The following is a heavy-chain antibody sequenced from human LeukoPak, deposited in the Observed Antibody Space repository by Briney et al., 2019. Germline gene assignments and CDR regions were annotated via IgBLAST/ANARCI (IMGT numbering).Heavy chain of an antibody. CDR1: GFTFSSYA. J-gene: IGHJ4*02. CDR2: ISGSGGST. D-gene: IGHD3-10*01. Sequence: GGSLRLSGAASGFTFSSYAMSWVRQAPGKGLEWVSAISGSGGSTYYADSVKGRFTISRDNSKNTLYLQMNSLRAEDTAVYCCAKGGDYYGSGSPFDYWGQGTLVTVSS. V-gene: IGHV3-23*01. CDR3: AKGGDYYGSGSPFDY.